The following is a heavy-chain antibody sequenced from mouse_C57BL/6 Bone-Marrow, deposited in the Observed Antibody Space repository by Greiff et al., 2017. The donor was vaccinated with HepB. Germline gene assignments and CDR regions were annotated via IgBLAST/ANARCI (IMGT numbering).Heavy chain of an antibody. CDR1: GFTFSSYG. Sequence: EVQGVESGGDLVKPGGSLKLSCAASGFTFSSYGMSWVRQTPDKRLEWVATISSGGSYTYYPDSVKGRFTISRDNAKNPLYLQMSSLKSEDTAMYYCARQADYYGYYYAMDYWGQGTSVTVSS. CDR3: ARQADYYGYYYAMDY. V-gene: IGHV5-6*01. CDR2: ISSGGSYT. D-gene: IGHD1-1*01. J-gene: IGHJ4*01.